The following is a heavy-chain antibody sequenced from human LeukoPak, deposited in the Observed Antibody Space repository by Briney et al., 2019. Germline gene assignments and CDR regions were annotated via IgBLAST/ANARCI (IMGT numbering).Heavy chain of an antibody. D-gene: IGHD2-8*01. V-gene: IGHV1-46*01. Sequence: GASVKVSCRASGYTFTSYYIHGVRQAPGQGLEWMGIIYPGGGSTSYAQKFQGRVAMTRDMSTSTVYMELSSLRSEDTAVYYCARDNDFDYWGQGTLVTVSS. J-gene: IGHJ4*02. CDR2: IYPGGGST. CDR1: GYTFTSYY. CDR3: ARDNDFDY.